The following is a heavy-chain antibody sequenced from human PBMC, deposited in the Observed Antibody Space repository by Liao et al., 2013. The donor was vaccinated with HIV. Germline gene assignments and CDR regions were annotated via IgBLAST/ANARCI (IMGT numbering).Heavy chain of an antibody. D-gene: IGHD5-18*01. CDR3: ARERVDTVMVEISDAFDV. J-gene: IGHJ3*01. CDR2: VHTSGST. V-gene: IGHV4-61*02. Sequence: QVQLQESGPGLVKPSQTLSLTCTVSGGSLSSRSYYWSWVRQPAGKGLEWIGRVHTSGSTNYHPSLKSRVIMSLDTSENQISLRLTSVTAADTAVYYCARERVDTVMVEISDAFDVWGQGTMVTVSS. CDR1: GGSLSSRSYY.